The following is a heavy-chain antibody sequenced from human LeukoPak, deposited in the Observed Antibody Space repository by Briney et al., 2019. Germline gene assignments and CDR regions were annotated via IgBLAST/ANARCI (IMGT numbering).Heavy chain of an antibody. V-gene: IGHV4-4*07. Sequence: SETLSLTCTVSGGSISSYYWSWIRQPAGKGLEWIGRIYTSGSTNYNPSLKSRVTISVDTSKNQFSLKLSSVTAADTAVYYCARESHYYGSTGRFDPWGQGTLATVSS. CDR3: ARESHYYGSTGRFDP. J-gene: IGHJ5*02. D-gene: IGHD3-10*01. CDR2: IYTSGST. CDR1: GGSISSYY.